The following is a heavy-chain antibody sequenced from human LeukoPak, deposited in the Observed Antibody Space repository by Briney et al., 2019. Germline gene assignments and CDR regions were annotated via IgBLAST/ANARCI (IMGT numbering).Heavy chain of an antibody. CDR3: ARDFHDSSGYLYHFDY. CDR2: IYYSGST. J-gene: IGHJ4*02. V-gene: IGHV4-59*01. Sequence: SETLSLTCTVSGGSISSYYWSWIRQPPGKGLEWIGYIYYSGSTNYNPSLKSRVTISVDTSKNQFSLKLSSVTAADTAVYYCARDFHDSSGYLYHFDYWGQGTLVTVSS. D-gene: IGHD3-22*01. CDR1: GGSISSYY.